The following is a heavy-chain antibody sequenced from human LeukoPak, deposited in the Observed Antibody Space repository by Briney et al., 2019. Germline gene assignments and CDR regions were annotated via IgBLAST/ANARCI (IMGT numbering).Heavy chain of an antibody. D-gene: IGHD4-11*01. CDR2: ISYSGGT. Sequence: SETLSLTCTVSGDSVSSHGCYWSWIRQPPGKGLEWIGYISYSGGTYYNPSLESRVTISADRSKNQFSLNLSSVTAADTAVYYCAREGSNYAPFDYWGQGSRVTVSS. V-gene: IGHV4-30-2*01. CDR1: GDSVSSHGCY. J-gene: IGHJ4*02. CDR3: AREGSNYAPFDY.